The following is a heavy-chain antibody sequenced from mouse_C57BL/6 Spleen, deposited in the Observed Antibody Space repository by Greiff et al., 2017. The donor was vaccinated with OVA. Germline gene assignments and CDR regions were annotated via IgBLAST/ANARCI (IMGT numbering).Heavy chain of an antibody. CDR2: ISDGGSYT. Sequence: EVQRVESGGGLVKPGGSLKLSCAASGFTFSSYAMSWVRQTPEKRLEWVATISDGGSYTYYPDNVKGRFTISRDNAKNNLYLQMSHLKSEDTAMYYGARDRNDGYWYFDVWGTGTTVTVSS. J-gene: IGHJ1*03. CDR1: GFTFSSYA. CDR3: ARDRNDGYWYFDV. V-gene: IGHV5-4*01. D-gene: IGHD2-3*01.